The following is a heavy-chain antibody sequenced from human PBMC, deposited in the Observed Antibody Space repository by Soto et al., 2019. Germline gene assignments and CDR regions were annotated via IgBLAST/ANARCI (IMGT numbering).Heavy chain of an antibody. CDR2: ISYDGSNK. CDR3: AKDLGSVRDIVLVPAAMSIDY. D-gene: IGHD2-2*01. Sequence: GGSLRLSCAASGFTFSSYGMHWVRQAPGKGLERVAVISYDGSNKYYADSVKGRFTISRDNSKNTLYLQMNSLRAEDTAVYYCAKDLGSVRDIVLVPAAMSIDYWGQGTLVTVSS. CDR1: GFTFSSYG. V-gene: IGHV3-30*18. J-gene: IGHJ4*02.